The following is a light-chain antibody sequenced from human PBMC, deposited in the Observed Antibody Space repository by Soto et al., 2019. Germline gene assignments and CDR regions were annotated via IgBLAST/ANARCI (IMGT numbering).Light chain of an antibody. J-gene: IGKJ4*01. CDR1: QSISSS. Sequence: EIVLTQSPATLSLSPGERATLSCRASQSISSSLAWYQQKYGQAPRLLINDASNRATGIPARFSGSGSGTDFTLTISSLEPEDFAVYYCQQRSSWPLTFGVGTKVEIK. CDR2: DAS. CDR3: QQRSSWPLT. V-gene: IGKV3-11*01.